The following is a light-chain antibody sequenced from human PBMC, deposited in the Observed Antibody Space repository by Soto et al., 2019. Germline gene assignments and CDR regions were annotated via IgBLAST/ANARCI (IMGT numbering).Light chain of an antibody. V-gene: IGKV3-11*01. CDR1: QSVSSY. Sequence: IVLTQSTATMSLSPGERHTLSCRASQSVSSYLAWYQQKPGQAPRLLIYDASNRATGIPARFSGSGSGTDFTLTISSLEPEDFAVYYCQQRSKWPTFGGGTKVDIK. CDR2: DAS. CDR3: QQRSKWPT. J-gene: IGKJ4*01.